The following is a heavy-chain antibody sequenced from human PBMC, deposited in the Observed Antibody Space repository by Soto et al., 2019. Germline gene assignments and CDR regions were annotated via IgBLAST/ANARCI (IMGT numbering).Heavy chain of an antibody. CDR2: ISDDGSTA. CDR1: GFTFSAYW. V-gene: IGHV3-74*01. J-gene: IGHJ4*02. CDR3: ARGPRVSSTGTGAH. D-gene: IGHD1-1*01. Sequence: EVHLVESGVALVKPGESLRLSCAVSGFTFSAYWMHWVRQVPGKGLTWVSRISDDGSTATYADSVKGRFVISRDNAKNSLYLEMNTLRVDDSGLYYWARGPRVSSTGTGAHWGRGTLVTGSS.